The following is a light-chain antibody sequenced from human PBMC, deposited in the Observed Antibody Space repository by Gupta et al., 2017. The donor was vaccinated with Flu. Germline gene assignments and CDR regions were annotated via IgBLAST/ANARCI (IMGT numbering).Light chain of an antibody. V-gene: IGKV1-5*03. CDR2: RVS. CDR3: QQYHTFPWM. J-gene: IGKJ1*01. Sequence: DIQMTQSPSTLSASVGDRVTITCRASQSLDNWLAWFQQKPGQAPKLLIYRVSNLESGVPSRFSGSGSGTEFTLTISSLQPEDFATYFCQQYHTFPWMFGQGTRVEIE. CDR1: QSLDNW.